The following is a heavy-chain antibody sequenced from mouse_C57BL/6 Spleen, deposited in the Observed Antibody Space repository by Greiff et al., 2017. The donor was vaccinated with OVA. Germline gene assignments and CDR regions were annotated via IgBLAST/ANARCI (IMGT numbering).Heavy chain of an antibody. D-gene: IGHD1-1*01. Sequence: QVQLKQPGAELVRPGSSVKLSCKASGYTFTSYWMDWVKQRPGQGLEWIGNIYPSDSETHYNQKFKDKATLTVDKSSSTAYMQLSSLTSEDSAVYYCAREVLRYFDYWGQGTTLTVSS. CDR2: IYPSDSET. CDR3: AREVLRYFDY. CDR1: GYTFTSYW. V-gene: IGHV1-61*01. J-gene: IGHJ2*01.